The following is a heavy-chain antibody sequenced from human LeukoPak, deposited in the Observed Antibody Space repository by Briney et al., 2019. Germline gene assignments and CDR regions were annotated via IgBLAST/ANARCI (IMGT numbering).Heavy chain of an antibody. Sequence: SETLSLTCAVSGGSISSSNWWSWVRQPPGKGLEWIGEIYHSGSTNYNPSLKSRVTISVDKSKNQFSLKLSSVTAADTAVYYCARVPYYYGSGAYYYYGMDVWGQGTTVTVSS. CDR3: ARVPYYYGSGAYYYYGMDV. J-gene: IGHJ6*02. CDR2: IYHSGST. V-gene: IGHV4-4*02. CDR1: GGSISSSNW. D-gene: IGHD3-10*01.